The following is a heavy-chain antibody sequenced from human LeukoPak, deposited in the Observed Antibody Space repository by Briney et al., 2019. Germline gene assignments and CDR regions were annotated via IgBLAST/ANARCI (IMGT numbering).Heavy chain of an antibody. CDR2: IYYSGST. D-gene: IGHD3-3*01. CDR3: ARQLDFWSGYYVN. Sequence: KSSETLSLTCTVSGGSISSYYWSWIRQPPGKGLEWIGYIYYSGSTNYNPSLKSRVTISVDTSKNQFSLKLSSVTAADTAVYYCARQLDFWSGYYVNWGQGTLVTVSS. J-gene: IGHJ4*02. V-gene: IGHV4-59*01. CDR1: GGSISSYY.